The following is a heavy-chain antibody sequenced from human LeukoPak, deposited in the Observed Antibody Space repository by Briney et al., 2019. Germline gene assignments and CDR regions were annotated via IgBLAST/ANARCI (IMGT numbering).Heavy chain of an antibody. CDR2: IWYDGSNK. D-gene: IGHD3-3*01. J-gene: IGHJ4*02. V-gene: IGHV3-33*08. CDR3: ARGGTRGYYYAYDF. CDR1: GFTFSSYA. Sequence: PGGSLRLSCAASGFTFSSYAMHWVRQPPGKGLEWVAVIWYDGSNKYYADSVKGRFTISRDNSKNTLYLQMNSLRAEDTAVYYCARGGTRGYYYAYDFWGPGTLVIVSS.